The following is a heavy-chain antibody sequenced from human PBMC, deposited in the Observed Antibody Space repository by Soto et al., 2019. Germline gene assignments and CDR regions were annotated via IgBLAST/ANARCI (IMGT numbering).Heavy chain of an antibody. V-gene: IGHV4-30-2*01. CDR2: IYHSGST. Sequence: SETLSLTCAVSGGSISSGGYSWIWIRHPPGKGLEWIGYIYHSGSTYYNPSLKSRVTISVDRSKNQFSLKLSSVTAADTAVYYCARTLRNSENWFDPWGQGTLVTVSS. D-gene: IGHD4-17*01. J-gene: IGHJ5*02. CDR3: ARTLRNSENWFDP. CDR1: GGSISSGGYS.